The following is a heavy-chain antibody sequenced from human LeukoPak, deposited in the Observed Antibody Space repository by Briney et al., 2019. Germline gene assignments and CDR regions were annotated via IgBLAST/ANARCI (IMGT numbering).Heavy chain of an antibody. J-gene: IGHJ4*02. CDR2: ISGSGTIT. D-gene: IGHD2-15*01. CDR1: GFTFSSHA. Sequence: GGSLRLSCAASGFTFSSHAMNWVRQAPGKGLEWVSVISGSGTITFYPDSVKGRFTVSRDSSRSTLFLQMNSLRAEDTAVYYCARSLRSPRYCIDDACYFDYWGQGTLVTVSS. V-gene: IGHV3-23*01. CDR3: ARSLRSPRYCIDDACYFDY.